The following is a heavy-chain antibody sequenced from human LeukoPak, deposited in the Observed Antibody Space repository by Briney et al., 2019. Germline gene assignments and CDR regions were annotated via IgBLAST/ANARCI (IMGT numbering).Heavy chain of an antibody. Sequence: GGSLRLSCAASGFTFSSYGMHWGRQAPGKGLEWVAVIWYDGSNKYYADSVKGRFTISRDNSKNTLYLQMNSLRAEDTAVYYCATSDIVVVPADTSDAFDIWGQGTMVTVSS. CDR1: GFTFSSYG. J-gene: IGHJ3*02. D-gene: IGHD2-2*01. CDR2: IWYDGSNK. CDR3: ATSDIVVVPADTSDAFDI. V-gene: IGHV3-33*01.